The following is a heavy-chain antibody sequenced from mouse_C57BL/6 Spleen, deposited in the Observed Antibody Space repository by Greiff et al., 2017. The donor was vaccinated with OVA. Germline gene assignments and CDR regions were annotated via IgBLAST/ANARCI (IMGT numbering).Heavy chain of an antibody. J-gene: IGHJ1*03. CDR2: IDPSDSYT. CDR1: GYTFTSYW. V-gene: IGHV1-50*01. D-gene: IGHD1-1*01. CDR3: ARLGTTVAFDV. Sequence: QVQLQQPGAELVKPGASVKLSCKASGYTFTSYWMQWVKQRPGQGLEWIGEIDPSDSYTNYNKKFKGKATLTVDTSSSTAYMQLSSLTSEDSAVYYCARLGTTVAFDVWGTGTTVTVSS.